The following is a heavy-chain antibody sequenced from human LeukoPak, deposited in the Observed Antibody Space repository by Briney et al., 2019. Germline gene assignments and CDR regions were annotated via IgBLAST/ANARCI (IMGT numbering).Heavy chain of an antibody. CDR1: GYTFNDYA. J-gene: IGHJ4*02. Sequence: ASVMVSCYTSGYTFNDYAMHGERQAPGQRLEWIGWFNAGSDHAKYSQKFQDRVTITMDTSARTAYTELRGLRSEDTVVYYCARGRWVATKLGYYLDHWGQGTLVTVSS. CDR2: FNAGSDHA. CDR3: ARGRWVATKLGYYLDH. V-gene: IGHV1-3*01. D-gene: IGHD5-12*01.